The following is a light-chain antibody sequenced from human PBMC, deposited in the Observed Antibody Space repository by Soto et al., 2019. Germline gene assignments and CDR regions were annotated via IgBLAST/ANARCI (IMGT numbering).Light chain of an antibody. V-gene: IGKV3-15*01. Sequence: EIVMTQSPATLSVSPGERVTLSCRASQSVNSNLAWYQQKPGQAPRLLIYGASTRATGIPARFSGSGSGTEFTLTIRSLQSEDFAVYYCQQYNNWPLWTFGQGTKVEIK. CDR1: QSVNSN. CDR3: QQYNNWPLWT. CDR2: GAS. J-gene: IGKJ1*01.